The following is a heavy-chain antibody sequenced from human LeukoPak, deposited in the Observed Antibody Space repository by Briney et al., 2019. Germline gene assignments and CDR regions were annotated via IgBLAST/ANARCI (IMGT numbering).Heavy chain of an antibody. CDR2: INHSGST. V-gene: IGHV4-34*01. Sequence: PSETLSLTCAVYGGSFSGYYWSWIRQPPGKGLEWIGEINHSGSTNYNPSLKSRVTISVDTSKNQFSLKLSSVTAADTAVYYCARGAVDRNFDYWGQGTLVTVSS. CDR3: ARGAVDRNFDY. CDR1: GGSFSGYY. J-gene: IGHJ4*02. D-gene: IGHD6-19*01.